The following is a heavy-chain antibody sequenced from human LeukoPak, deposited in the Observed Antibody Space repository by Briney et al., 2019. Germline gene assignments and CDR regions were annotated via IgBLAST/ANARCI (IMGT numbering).Heavy chain of an antibody. Sequence: GGSLRLSCSASGFPFSSYAMHWVRQAPGRGLEYVSAISDSGGSTYYADSVKGRFTISRDNSKNTLYLQMSSLRAEDTAVYFCVRGYSFGPYGMDVWGQGTTVTVSS. CDR3: VRGYSFGPYGMDV. CDR1: GFPFSSYA. CDR2: ISDSGGST. D-gene: IGHD2-15*01. J-gene: IGHJ6*02. V-gene: IGHV3-64D*09.